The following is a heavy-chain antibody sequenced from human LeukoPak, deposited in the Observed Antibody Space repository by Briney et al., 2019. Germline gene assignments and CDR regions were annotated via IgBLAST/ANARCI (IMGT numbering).Heavy chain of an antibody. CDR2: IYYSGST. J-gene: IGHJ3*02. V-gene: IGHV4-59*06. CDR1: GGSISSYY. CDR3: AREVVVTSEGGDDAFDI. D-gene: IGHD3-22*01. Sequence: SETLSLTCTVSGGSISSYYWSWIRQPPGKGLEWIGYIYYSGSTYYNPSLKSRVTISVDTSKNQFSLKLSSVTAADTAVYYCAREVVVTSEGGDDAFDIWGQGTMVTVSS.